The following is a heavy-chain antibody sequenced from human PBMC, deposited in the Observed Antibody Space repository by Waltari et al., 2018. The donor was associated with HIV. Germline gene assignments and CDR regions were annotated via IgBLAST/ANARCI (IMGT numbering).Heavy chain of an antibody. D-gene: IGHD1-26*01. Sequence: QVQLQESGPGLVKPSETLSLTCTVSGGPISSYYWSWIRQPAGKGLEWIGRIYTSGSTNYNPSLKSRVTMSVDTSKNQFSLKLSSVTAADTAVYYCARSLYSGSPVGAFDIWGQGTMVTVSS. J-gene: IGHJ3*02. CDR1: GGPISSYY. CDR2: IYTSGST. V-gene: IGHV4-4*07. CDR3: ARSLYSGSPVGAFDI.